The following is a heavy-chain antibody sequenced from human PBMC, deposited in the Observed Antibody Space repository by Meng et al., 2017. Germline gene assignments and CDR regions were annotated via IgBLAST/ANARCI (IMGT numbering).Heavy chain of an antibody. CDR2: INRDGSST. CDR3: ARSEPYYYYGMDF. V-gene: IGHV3-74*01. CDR1: GFTFSSYA. J-gene: IGHJ6*02. Sequence: GESLKISCAASGFTFSSYAMSWVRQAPGKGLVWVSRINRDGSSTSYADSVKGRFTISRDNAKNTLYLQMNSLRAEDTALYYCARSEPYYYYGMDFWSQGTTVTVSS.